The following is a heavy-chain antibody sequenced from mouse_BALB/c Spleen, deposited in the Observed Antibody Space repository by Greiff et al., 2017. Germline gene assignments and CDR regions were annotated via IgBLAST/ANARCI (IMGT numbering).Heavy chain of an antibody. J-gene: IGHJ4*01. CDR1: GFTFSSYT. V-gene: IGHV5-6-4*01. Sequence: EVQRVESGGGLVKPGGSLKLSCAASGFTFSSYTMSWVRQTPEKRLEWVATISSGGSYTYYPDSVKGRFTISRDNAKNTLYLQMSSLKSEDTAMYYCTRDLGTMVTTYAMDYWGQGTSVTVSS. CDR2: ISSGGSYT. CDR3: TRDLGTMVTTYAMDY. D-gene: IGHD2-1*01.